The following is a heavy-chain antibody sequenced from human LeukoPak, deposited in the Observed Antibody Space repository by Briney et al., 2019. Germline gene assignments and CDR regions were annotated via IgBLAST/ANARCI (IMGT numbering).Heavy chain of an antibody. V-gene: IGHV3-30-3*01. CDR2: ISYDGSNK. CDR3: ARGTPSSSGWLYYGMDV. D-gene: IGHD6-19*01. CDR1: GFTFSSYA. J-gene: IGHJ6*02. Sequence: GGSLRLSCAASGFTFSSYAMHWVRQAPGKGLEWVAVISYDGSNKYYADCVKGRFTISRDNSKNTLYLQMNSLRAEDTAVYYCARGTPSSSGWLYYGMDVWGQGTTVTVSS.